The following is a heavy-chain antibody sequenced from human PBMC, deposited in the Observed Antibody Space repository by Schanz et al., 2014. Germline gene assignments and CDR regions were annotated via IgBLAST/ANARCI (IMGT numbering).Heavy chain of an antibody. D-gene: IGHD3-22*01. CDR1: GITFSSHS. J-gene: IGHJ4*02. V-gene: IGHV3-23*04. Sequence: EVHLVESGGGLVQPGGSLRLSCAASGITFSSHSFNWVRQAPGKGLEWVSAINTGVNTYYADSVRGRFTMSRDNSKNTLYLQMNSLRAEDTAVYYCAKDRSWDYDSSGYFDYWGQGTLVTVSS. CDR3: AKDRSWDYDSSGYFDY. CDR2: INTGVNT.